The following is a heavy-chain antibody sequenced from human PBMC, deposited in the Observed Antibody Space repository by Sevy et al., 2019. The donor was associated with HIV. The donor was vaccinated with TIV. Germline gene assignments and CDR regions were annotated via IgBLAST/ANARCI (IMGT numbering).Heavy chain of an antibody. J-gene: IGHJ4*02. CDR2: LSYDGSTK. CDR1: GFTFSAHA. CDR3: ARGGGYSINWSPFY. D-gene: IGHD1-20*01. V-gene: IGHV3-30-3*01. Sequence: GGSLRLSCAASGFTFSAHAMHWVRQGPGKGLEWVALLSYDGSTKYHADSVKGRFTISRDNSKNTLYLQMDSLRTENTAVYYWARGGGYSINWSPFYWGQGTLVTVSS.